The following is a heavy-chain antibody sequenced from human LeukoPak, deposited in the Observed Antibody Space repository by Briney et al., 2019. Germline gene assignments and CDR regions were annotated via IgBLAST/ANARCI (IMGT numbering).Heavy chain of an antibody. CDR1: GFTFDDYG. J-gene: IGHJ4*02. D-gene: IGHD2-2*01. V-gene: IGHV3-20*04. Sequence: GGSLRLSCAASGFTFDDYGMSWVRQAPGKGLEWVSGINWNGGSTGYADSVKGRFTISRDNAKNSLYLQMNSLRAEDTALYYCARDDCSSTSCPPDYWGQGTLVTVSS. CDR3: ARDDCSSTSCPPDY. CDR2: INWNGGST.